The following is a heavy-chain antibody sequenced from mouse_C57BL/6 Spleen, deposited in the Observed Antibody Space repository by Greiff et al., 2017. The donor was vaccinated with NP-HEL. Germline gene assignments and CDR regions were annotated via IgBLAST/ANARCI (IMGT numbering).Heavy chain of an antibody. V-gene: IGHV5-9-1*02. CDR2: ISSGGDYI. Sequence: EVQGVESGEGLVKPGGSLKLSCAASGFTFSSYAMSWVRQTPEKRLEWVAYISSGGDYIYYADTVKGRFTISRDNARNTLYLQMSSLKSEDTAMYYCTREGYYGSRDWGQGTLVTVSA. CDR3: TREGYYGSRD. D-gene: IGHD1-1*01. J-gene: IGHJ3*01. CDR1: GFTFSSYA.